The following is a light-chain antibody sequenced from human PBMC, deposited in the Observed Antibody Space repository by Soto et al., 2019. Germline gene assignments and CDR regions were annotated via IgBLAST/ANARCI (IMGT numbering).Light chain of an antibody. Sequence: EIVLTQSPATLSLSPGERATLSCRASQSVSSYLAWYQQKPGQAPRXLIYDASNRATGIPARFSVIVSGTAGTLTISRLEPEDGEVYYGQQYGSSPITFGQGTRLEIK. CDR2: DAS. CDR3: QQYGSSPIT. CDR1: QSVSSY. J-gene: IGKJ5*01. V-gene: IGKV3-20*01.